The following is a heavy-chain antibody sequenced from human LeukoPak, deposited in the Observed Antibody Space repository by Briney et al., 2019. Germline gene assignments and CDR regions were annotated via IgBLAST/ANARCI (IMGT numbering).Heavy chain of an antibody. CDR1: GGSISSYY. CDR2: IYYSGST. J-gene: IGHJ4*02. V-gene: IGHV4-59*01. CDR3: ARGGPLTYPPVFDY. Sequence: SETLSLTCTVSGGSISSYYWSWIRQPPGKGLEWIGYIYYSGSTNYNPSLKSRVTISVDTSKNQFSLKLSSVTAADTAVYYCARGGPLTYPPVFDYCCQGTLVTV.